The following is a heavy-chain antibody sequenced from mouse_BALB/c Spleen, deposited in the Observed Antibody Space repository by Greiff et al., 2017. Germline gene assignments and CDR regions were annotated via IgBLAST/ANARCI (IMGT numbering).Heavy chain of an antibody. V-gene: IGHV5-17*02. CDR2: ISSGSSTI. D-gene: IGHD3-3*01. J-gene: IGHJ3*01. CDR3: ARWDTGFAY. CDR1: GFTFSSFG. Sequence: EVKLMESGGGLVQPGGSRKLSCAASGFTFSSFGMHWVRQAPEKGLEWVAYISSGSSTIYYADTVKGRFTISRDNPKNTLFLQMTSLRSEDTAMYYCARWDTGFAYWGQGTLVTVSA.